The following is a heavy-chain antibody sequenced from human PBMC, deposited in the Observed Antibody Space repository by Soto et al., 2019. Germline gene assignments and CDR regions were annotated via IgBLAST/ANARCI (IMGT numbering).Heavy chain of an antibody. V-gene: IGHV4-39*01. CDR3: ASDLRGSYYGAFDI. CDR2: IYYSGST. J-gene: IGHJ3*02. Sequence: SETLSLTCTVSGGSISSSSYYWGWIRQPPGKGLEWIGSIYYSGSTYYNPSLKSRVTISVDTSKNQFSLKLSSVTAADTAVYYCASDLRGSYYGAFDIWGQGTMVTVSS. D-gene: IGHD1-26*01. CDR1: GGSISSSSYY.